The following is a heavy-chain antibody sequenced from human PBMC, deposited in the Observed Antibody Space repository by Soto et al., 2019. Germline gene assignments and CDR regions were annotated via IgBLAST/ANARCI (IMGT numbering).Heavy chain of an antibody. CDR1: GFTFSSYG. D-gene: IGHD2-2*02. Sequence: SGGSLRLSCAASGFTFSSYGMHWVRQAPGKGLEWVAVIWYDGSNKYYADSVKGRFTISRDNSKNTLYRQMNSLRAEDTAVYYCARGIPPRYCSSTSCYIPRGFDYWGQGTLVTVSS. V-gene: IGHV3-33*01. CDR2: IWYDGSNK. CDR3: ARGIPPRYCSSTSCYIPRGFDY. J-gene: IGHJ4*02.